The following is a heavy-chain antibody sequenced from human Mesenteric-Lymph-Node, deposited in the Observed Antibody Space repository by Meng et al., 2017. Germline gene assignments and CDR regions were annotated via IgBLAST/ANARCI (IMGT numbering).Heavy chain of an antibody. Sequence: GESLKISCAASGFTFSSYTMHWVRQAPGKGLEWVTVISYDGSNKYYADSVKGRFPISRDNANNSLYLQINSLRAEDTALYYCARDLEVVRYWGQGTLVTVSS. V-gene: IGHV3-30*04. J-gene: IGHJ4*02. CDR2: ISYDGSNK. D-gene: IGHD2-15*01. CDR1: GFTFSSYT. CDR3: ARDLEVVRY.